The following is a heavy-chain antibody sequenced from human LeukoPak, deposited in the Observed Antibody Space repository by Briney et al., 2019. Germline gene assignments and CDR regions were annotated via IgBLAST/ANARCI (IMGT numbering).Heavy chain of an antibody. Sequence: SETLSLTCTVSGGSISSYYWSWIRQPPGKGLEWIGYIYYSGSTNYNPSLKSRVTISVDTSKNQFSLKLSSVTAADTAVYYCARLDPSSSGWGDAFDIWGQGTMVTVSS. CDR1: GGSISSYY. D-gene: IGHD6-19*01. CDR2: IYYSGST. V-gene: IGHV4-59*01. J-gene: IGHJ3*02. CDR3: ARLDPSSSGWGDAFDI.